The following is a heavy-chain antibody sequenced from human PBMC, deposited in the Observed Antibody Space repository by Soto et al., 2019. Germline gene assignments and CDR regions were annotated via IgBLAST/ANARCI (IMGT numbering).Heavy chain of an antibody. Sequence: EASVKVSCKVSGYTLAELSMHWVRQAPGQGLEWMGIINPSGGSTSYAQKFQGRVTMTRDTSTSTVYMELSSLRSEDTAVYYCAREGAPDYYGSVTAPWGQGTLVTVSS. V-gene: IGHV1-46*01. CDR3: AREGAPDYYGSVTAP. CDR1: GYTLAELS. CDR2: INPSGGST. J-gene: IGHJ5*02. D-gene: IGHD3-10*01.